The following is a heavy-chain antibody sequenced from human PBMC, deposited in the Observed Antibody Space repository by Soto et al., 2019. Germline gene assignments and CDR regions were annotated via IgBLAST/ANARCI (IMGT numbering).Heavy chain of an antibody. CDR2: ISYDGSNK. CDR1: GFTFSSYA. Sequence: QVQLVESGGGVVQPGRSLRLSCAASGFTFSSYAMHWVRQAPGKGLEWVAVISYDGSNKYYADSVKGRFTISRDNSKNTLYLQMNSLRAEDTAVYYCARVGYCSGGSCYVYWYFDLWGRGTLVTVSS. CDR3: ARVGYCSGGSCYVYWYFDL. D-gene: IGHD2-15*01. J-gene: IGHJ2*01. V-gene: IGHV3-30-3*01.